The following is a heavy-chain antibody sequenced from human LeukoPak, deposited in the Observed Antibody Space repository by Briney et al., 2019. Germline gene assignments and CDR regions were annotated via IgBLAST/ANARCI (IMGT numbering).Heavy chain of an antibody. CDR1: GFTLSSYA. V-gene: IGHV3-23*01. J-gene: IGHJ4*02. Sequence: TGGSLRLSCAASGFTLSSYAMSWVRQAPGKGLEWVSLISGNAGNTYYAGSVKGRFTISRDITKNTLYLQMNSLRAEDTAVYYCAKDGLQFSEWLPPLGYWGQGTLVTVSS. CDR3: AKDGLQFSEWLPPLGY. CDR2: ISGNAGNT. D-gene: IGHD3-3*01.